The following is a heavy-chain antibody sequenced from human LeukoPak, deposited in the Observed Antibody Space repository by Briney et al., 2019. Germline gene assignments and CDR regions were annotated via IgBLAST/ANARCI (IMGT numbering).Heavy chain of an antibody. D-gene: IGHD3-22*01. CDR2: ISGSGGST. CDR3: AREPPSNYDSSGYYYAHFDY. V-gene: IGHV3-48*02. Sequence: GGSLRLSCVASGFTFGSYGMSWARQAPGKGLEWVSIISGSGGSTYYADSVRGRFTIFRDNAKKSLYLEVDSLRDEDTAVYYCAREPPSNYDSSGYYYAHFDYWGQGTLVTVSS. J-gene: IGHJ4*02. CDR1: GFTFGSYG.